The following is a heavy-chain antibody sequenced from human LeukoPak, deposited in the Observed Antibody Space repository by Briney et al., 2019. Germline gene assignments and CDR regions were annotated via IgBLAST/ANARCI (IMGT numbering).Heavy chain of an antibody. J-gene: IGHJ4*02. CDR2: INHSGST. Sequence: PSETLSLTCAVYGGSFSGYYWSWIRQPPGKGLEWIGEINHSGSTNYNPSLKSRVTISVDTSKNQFSLKLSSVTAADTAVYYCARGATVTSSELDYWGQGTLVTVSS. CDR1: GGSFSGYY. D-gene: IGHD4-11*01. V-gene: IGHV4-34*01. CDR3: ARGATVTSSELDY.